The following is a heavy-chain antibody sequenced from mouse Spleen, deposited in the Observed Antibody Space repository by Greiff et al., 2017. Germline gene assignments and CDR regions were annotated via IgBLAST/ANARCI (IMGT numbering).Heavy chain of an antibody. V-gene: IGHV3-1*01. D-gene: IGHD1-1*01. CDR1: GYSITSGYD. J-gene: IGHJ3*01. CDR3: AREAITTVGNWFAY. CDR2: ISYSGST. Sequence: EVKLMESGPGMVKPSQSLSLTCTVTGYSITSGYDWHWIRHFPGNKLEWMGYISYSGSTNYNPSLKSRISITHDTSKNHFFLKLNSVTTEDTATYYCAREAITTVGNWFAYWGQGTLVTVSA.